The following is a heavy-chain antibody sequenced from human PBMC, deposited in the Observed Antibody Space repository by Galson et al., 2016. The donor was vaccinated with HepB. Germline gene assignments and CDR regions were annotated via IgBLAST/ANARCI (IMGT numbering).Heavy chain of an antibody. CDR3: AKGVCSTTSCCPGDWVDP. D-gene: IGHD2-2*01. Sequence: LRLSCAASGVTLRSYAMSWVRQAPGKGLEWVSVISGNGGSTYYADSVKGQFTISRDNSKNTLFLQMNSLRAEDTAVYYCAKGVCSTTSCCPGDWVDPWGQGTLVTVSS. CDR1: GVTLRSYA. CDR2: ISGNGGST. J-gene: IGHJ5*02. V-gene: IGHV3-23*01.